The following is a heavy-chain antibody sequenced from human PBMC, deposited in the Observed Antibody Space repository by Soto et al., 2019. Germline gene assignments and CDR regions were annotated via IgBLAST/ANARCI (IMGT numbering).Heavy chain of an antibody. Sequence: PGESLKISCKGSGYSFTSYWIGWVRQMPGKGLEWMGIIYPGDSDTRYSPSFQGQVTISADKSISTAYLQWSSLKASDTAMYYCARHTQWQPYYYYYMDVWGKGTTVTV. V-gene: IGHV5-51*01. CDR1: GYSFTSYW. D-gene: IGHD6-19*01. CDR2: IYPGDSDT. CDR3: ARHTQWQPYYYYYMDV. J-gene: IGHJ6*03.